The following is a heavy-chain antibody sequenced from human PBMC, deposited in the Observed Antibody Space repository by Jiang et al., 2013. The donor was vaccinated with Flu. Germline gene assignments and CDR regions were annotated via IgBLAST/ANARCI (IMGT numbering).Heavy chain of an antibody. J-gene: IGHJ4*02. CDR1: GFSFGRYD. V-gene: IGHV3-48*03. D-gene: IGHD5-18*01. Sequence: VQLLESGGGLVQPGGSLRLSCAASGFSFGRYDMNWVRQAPGKGLMWVSCITSGGGTIYYADSVKGRFTISRDNAKNTLYLQMKNLRAEDTAIYYCAREDTTLDYWGQGTLVTVSS. CDR3: AREDTTLDY. CDR2: ITSGGGTI.